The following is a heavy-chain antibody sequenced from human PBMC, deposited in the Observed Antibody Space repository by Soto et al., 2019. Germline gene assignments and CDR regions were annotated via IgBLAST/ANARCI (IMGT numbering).Heavy chain of an antibody. V-gene: IGHV3-66*01. D-gene: IGHD2-2*01. J-gene: IGHJ5*02. CDR2: IYSAGGT. Sequence: EVQLVESGGGLVQPGGSLRLSCAASGLTVSSAYMTWVRQAPGKGLEWVSLIYSAGGTPYADSVKGRFTISRDNYKNTLYLQMNILTAEDTAVYYCARGYCSYTNCYANFFDPWGQGTMVTVST. CDR1: GLTVSSAY. CDR3: ARGYCSYTNCYANFFDP.